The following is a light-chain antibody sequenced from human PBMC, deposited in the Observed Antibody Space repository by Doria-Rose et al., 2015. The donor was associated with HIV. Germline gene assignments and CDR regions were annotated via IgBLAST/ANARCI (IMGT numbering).Light chain of an antibody. Sequence: TQPPGTLSLSPGERATLSCRASQRVSSTYLAWYQQKPGHAPSLLIYDGSSSATGIPDRFSASGSGTDFTLTINRLEPEDFALYYCHQYGTSWTFGQGTKVEI. J-gene: IGKJ1*01. V-gene: IGKV3-20*01. CDR1: QRVSSTY. CDR3: HQYGTSWT. CDR2: DGS.